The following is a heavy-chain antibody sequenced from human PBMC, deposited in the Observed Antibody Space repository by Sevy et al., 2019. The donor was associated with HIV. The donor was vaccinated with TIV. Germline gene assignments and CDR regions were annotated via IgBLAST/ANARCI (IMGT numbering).Heavy chain of an antibody. CDR1: GGSFSGYY. Sequence: SETLSLTCAVYGGSFSGYYWSWIRQPPGKGLEWIGEINHSGSTNYNPSLKSRVTISVDTSKNQFSLKLSSVTAADTAVYYCVTSGYDFWSGYWHDAFDIWGQGTMVTVSS. J-gene: IGHJ3*02. D-gene: IGHD3-3*01. CDR2: INHSGST. V-gene: IGHV4-34*01. CDR3: VTSGYDFWSGYWHDAFDI.